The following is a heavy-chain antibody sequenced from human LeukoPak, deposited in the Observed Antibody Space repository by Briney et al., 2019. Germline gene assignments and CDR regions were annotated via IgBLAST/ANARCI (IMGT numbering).Heavy chain of an antibody. V-gene: IGHV3-30-3*01. J-gene: IGHJ5*02. CDR1: RFTFSSYA. Sequence: PGGSLTLSCAAARFTFSSYAMHWDRQAPGQGLEWVAVISYDGSNKYYADSVKGRFTTARDNSTNTLYLKMNSLRAKDTAVYYCSRGRRLFLEGIGGWVDPWGQGTLVTVSS. D-gene: IGHD3-3*01. CDR3: SRGRRLFLEGIGGWVDP. CDR2: ISYDGSNK.